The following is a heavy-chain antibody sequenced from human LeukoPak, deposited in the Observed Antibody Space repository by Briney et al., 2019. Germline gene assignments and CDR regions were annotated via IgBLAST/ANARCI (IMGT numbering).Heavy chain of an antibody. D-gene: IGHD2-21*01. J-gene: IGHJ4*02. Sequence: GGSLRLSCAASGFTFSNYWMSWVRLAPGKGLEWVANIKQDGSEKYYVDSVEGRFTISRDNAKNLLSLQMNSLRAEDTAVYHCARVFIVGSRSVFDFWGQGTLVTVSP. CDR2: IKQDGSEK. CDR3: ARVFIVGSRSVFDF. V-gene: IGHV3-7*01. CDR1: GFTFSNYW.